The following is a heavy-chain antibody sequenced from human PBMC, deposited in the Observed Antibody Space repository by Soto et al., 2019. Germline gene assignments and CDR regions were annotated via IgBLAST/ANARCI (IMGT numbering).Heavy chain of an antibody. CDR1: GDSISSGNW. CDR3: AGCGSSCHFSRFDP. D-gene: IGHD6-19*01. V-gene: IGHV4-4*02. Sequence: QVQLQESGPGLVKPSGTLSLTCAVSGDSISSGNWWRWFRQPPGKGLEWIGEIYHNGNTNYNPSLKRQVTISMDKSKNQFSRKLNSVTAANTAVYYWAGCGSSCHFSRFDPWGQGTLVTVSS. CDR2: IYHNGNT. J-gene: IGHJ5*02.